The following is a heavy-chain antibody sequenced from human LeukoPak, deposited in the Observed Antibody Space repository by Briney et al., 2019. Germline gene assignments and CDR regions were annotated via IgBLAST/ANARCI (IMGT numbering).Heavy chain of an antibody. Sequence: GGSLRLSCAASGFTFSSYAMSLVRQAPGKGPEWVSAISGSGGSTYYADSVKGRFTISRDNSKNTLYLQMNSLRAEDTAVYYCAKCSMGGSGSYYGYWGQGTLVTVSS. J-gene: IGHJ4*02. CDR3: AKCSMGGSGSYYGY. V-gene: IGHV3-23*01. D-gene: IGHD3-10*01. CDR1: GFTFSSYA. CDR2: ISGSGGST.